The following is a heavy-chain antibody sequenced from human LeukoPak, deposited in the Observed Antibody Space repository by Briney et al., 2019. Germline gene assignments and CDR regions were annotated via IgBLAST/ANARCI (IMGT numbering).Heavy chain of an antibody. Sequence: PSETLSLTCTVSGGSISSGSYYWSWIRQPAGKGLEWIGRIYTSGSTNYNPSLKSRVTMSVDTSKNQFSLKLSSVTAADTAVYYCARDRSLGYYGSGSYNGDAFDIWGQGTMVTVSS. J-gene: IGHJ3*02. D-gene: IGHD3-10*01. CDR2: IYTSGST. V-gene: IGHV4-61*02. CDR3: ARDRSLGYYGSGSYNGDAFDI. CDR1: GGSISSGSYY.